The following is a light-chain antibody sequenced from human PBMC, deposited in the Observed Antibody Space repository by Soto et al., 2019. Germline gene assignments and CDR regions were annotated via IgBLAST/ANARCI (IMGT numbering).Light chain of an antibody. CDR1: QSISRW. Sequence: IQLTESPSSLSASDGDRVPIFFRASQSISRWLAWYQQKPGKAPNLLIFDASTLKSGAPSRFSGGGSGTEFTLTISSLQPDDFATYYCQQYNTYSTFGQGTKVDIK. J-gene: IGKJ1*01. CDR3: QQYNTYST. CDR2: DAS. V-gene: IGKV1-5*02.